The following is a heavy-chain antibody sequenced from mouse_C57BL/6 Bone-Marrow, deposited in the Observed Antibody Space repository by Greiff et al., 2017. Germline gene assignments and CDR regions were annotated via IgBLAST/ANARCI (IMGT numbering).Heavy chain of an antibody. J-gene: IGHJ3*01. CDR1: GFNIKNTY. D-gene: IGHD4-1*02. CDR3: ARANWDWAWVAY. Sequence: EVKLMESVAELVRPGASVKLSCTASGFNIKNTYMHWVKQRPEQGLEWIGRIDPANGNTKYAPKFQGKATITADTSSNTAYLQLSSLTSEDTAIYYCARANWDWAWVAYWGQGTLVTVSA. V-gene: IGHV14-3*01. CDR2: IDPANGNT.